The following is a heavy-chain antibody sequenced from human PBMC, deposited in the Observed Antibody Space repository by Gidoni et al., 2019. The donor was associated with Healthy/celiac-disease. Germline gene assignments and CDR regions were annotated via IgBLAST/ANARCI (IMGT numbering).Heavy chain of an antibody. V-gene: IGHV3-33*01. CDR2: IWYDGSNK. CDR1: GLPFSSYG. CDR3: ARGSIAARRLRDLNWFDP. J-gene: IGHJ5*02. D-gene: IGHD6-6*01. Sequence: QVQLVESGGGVVQPGRSLRLSCAASGLPFSSYGLHWVRQAPGKGLEWVAVIWYDGSNKYYADSVKGRFTISRDNSKNTLYLQMNSLRAEDTAVYYCARGSIAARRLRDLNWFDPWGQGTLVTVSS.